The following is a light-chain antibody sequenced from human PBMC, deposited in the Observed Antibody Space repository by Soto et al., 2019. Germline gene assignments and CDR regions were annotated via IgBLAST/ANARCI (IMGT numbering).Light chain of an antibody. CDR2: AAS. V-gene: IGKV3-20*01. CDR1: QTISSTY. CDR3: QQYGSSPKT. Sequence: EIVLTQSPGTLSLSPGDRATLSCRASQTISSTYLAWYQQKPGQAPRLLIYAASTRATGIPDRFSGSGSGTDFTLTISRLAPEDFAVYYCQQYGSSPKTFGQGTKVEI. J-gene: IGKJ1*01.